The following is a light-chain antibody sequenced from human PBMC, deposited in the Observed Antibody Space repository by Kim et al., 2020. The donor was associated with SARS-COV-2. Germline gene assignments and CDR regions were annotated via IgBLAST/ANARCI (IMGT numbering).Light chain of an antibody. Sequence: ASVGNIVTITCRASQSVGDRLAWYQQKPGKVPKLLIYGASTLQSGVPSRFSGSGSGTEFTLTISSLQPDDFATYYCQQFKTYATFGQGTKVDIK. V-gene: IGKV1-5*03. CDR2: GAS. CDR3: QQFKTYAT. J-gene: IGKJ1*01. CDR1: QSVGDR.